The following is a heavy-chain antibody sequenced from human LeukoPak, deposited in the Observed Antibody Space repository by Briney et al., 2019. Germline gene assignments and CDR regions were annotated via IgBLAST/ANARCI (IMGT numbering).Heavy chain of an antibody. V-gene: IGHV1-18*01. J-gene: IGHJ4*02. D-gene: IGHD6-19*01. CDR2: ISAYNGNT. CDR3: ASIAVAAHYFDY. CDR1: GYTFTTYG. Sequence: VASVKVSCKASGYTFTTYGITWVRQAPGQGLEWMGWISAYNGNTNYAQKFQGRVTMTIDTSTSTAYMELRSLKSDDTAVYYCASIAVAAHYFDYWGQGTLVSVSS.